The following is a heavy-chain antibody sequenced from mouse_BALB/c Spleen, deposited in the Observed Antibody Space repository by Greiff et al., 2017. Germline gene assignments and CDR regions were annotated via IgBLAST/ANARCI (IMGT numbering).Heavy chain of an antibody. CDR2: IRNKANGYTT. D-gene: IGHD1-1*01. CDR3: ARDGYYGSSYDWYFDV. J-gene: IGHJ1*01. V-gene: IGHV7-3*02. CDR1: GFTFTDYY. Sequence: DVKLQESGGGLVQPGGSLRLSCATSGFTFTDYYMSWVRQPPGKALEWLGFIRNKANGYTTEYSASVKGRFTISRDNSQSILYLQMNTLRAEDSATDYCARDGYYGSSYDWYFDVWGAGTTVTVSS.